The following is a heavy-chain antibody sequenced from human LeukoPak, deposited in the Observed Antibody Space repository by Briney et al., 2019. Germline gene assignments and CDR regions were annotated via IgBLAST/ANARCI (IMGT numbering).Heavy chain of an antibody. CDR1: VGSISIGDYY. D-gene: IGHD3-9*01. Sequence: SETLSLTCTVSVGSISIGDYYWSWIRQPPGKGLEWIGYIYYSGSTYYNPSLKSRVTISVDTSKNQFSLKLSFVTAADTGVYYCARDGTPHDILTGPTGSDAFDIWGQGTMVTVSS. CDR3: ARDGTPHDILTGPTGSDAFDI. CDR2: IYYSGST. J-gene: IGHJ3*02. V-gene: IGHV4-30-4*01.